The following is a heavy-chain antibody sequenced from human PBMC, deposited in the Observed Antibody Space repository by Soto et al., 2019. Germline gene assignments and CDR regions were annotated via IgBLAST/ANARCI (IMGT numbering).Heavy chain of an antibody. J-gene: IGHJ3*02. CDR1: GFTFSSYA. Sequence: QVQLVESGGGVVQPGRSLRLSCAASGFTFSSYAMHWVRQAPGKGLEWVAVISYDGSNKYYADSVKGRFTISRDNSKNTLYLQMNSLRAEDTAVYYCAGSEVGARTYAFDIWGQGTMVTVSS. D-gene: IGHD1-26*01. V-gene: IGHV3-30-3*01. CDR2: ISYDGSNK. CDR3: AGSEVGARTYAFDI.